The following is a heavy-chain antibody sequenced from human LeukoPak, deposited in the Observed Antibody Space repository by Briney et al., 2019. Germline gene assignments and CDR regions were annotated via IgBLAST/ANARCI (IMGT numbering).Heavy chain of an antibody. CDR3: AKEEYRRMIVVYPYY. CDR1: GFTFSSYA. Sequence: SGGSLRLSCAASGFTFSSYAMSWVRQAPGKGLEWVSAISGSGGSTYYADSVKGRFTISRDNAKNTLYLQMNSLRAEDTAVYYCAKEEYRRMIVVYPYYLSQGTLVTVSS. V-gene: IGHV3-23*01. CDR2: ISGSGGST. D-gene: IGHD3-22*01. J-gene: IGHJ4*02.